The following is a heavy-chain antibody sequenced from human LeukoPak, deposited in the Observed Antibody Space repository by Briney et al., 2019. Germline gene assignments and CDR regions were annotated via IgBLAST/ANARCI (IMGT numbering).Heavy chain of an antibody. D-gene: IGHD1-26*01. CDR2: IKQDASEE. Sequence: GGSLRLSCAASGFTFAGYWISWVRQAPGKVLEWVANIKQDASEEYYVDSVKGRFTISRDNAKNSLYLQMNSLRAEDTAVYYCVRDRGRASVDYWGQGTLVTVSS. CDR1: GFTFAGYW. V-gene: IGHV3-7*01. J-gene: IGHJ4*02. CDR3: VRDRGRASVDY.